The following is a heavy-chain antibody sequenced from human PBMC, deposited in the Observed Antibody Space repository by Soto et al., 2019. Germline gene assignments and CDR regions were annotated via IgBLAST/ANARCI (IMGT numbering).Heavy chain of an antibody. D-gene: IGHD2-21*02. CDR1: GGSISSYY. CDR2: MYNTGST. CDR3: ARDLWGYCGTDCYPLDV. Sequence: SSETLSLTCTVSGGSISSYYWSWIRQPPGKGLEWIGYMYNTGSTIYNPSLKSRVTISVDTSKNQFSLKLNSVTAADTAVYYCARDLWGYCGTDCYPLDVWGQGTTVTVSS. J-gene: IGHJ6*02. V-gene: IGHV4-59*01.